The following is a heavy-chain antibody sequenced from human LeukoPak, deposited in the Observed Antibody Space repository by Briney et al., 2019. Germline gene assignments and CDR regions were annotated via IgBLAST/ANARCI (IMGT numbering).Heavy chain of an antibody. J-gene: IGHJ4*02. CDR3: ARDFSETLGV. CDR2: ISGSSIYM. CDR1: GFTLSRYA. D-gene: IGHD3-10*01. V-gene: IGHV3-21*01. Sequence: GGSLRLSCAASGFTLSRYAMNWVRQAPGKGLEWVSSISGSSIYMYYAASVKGRFTISRDNAKNSLYLQMNSLRAEDTAVYYCARDFSETLGVWGQGTLVTVSS.